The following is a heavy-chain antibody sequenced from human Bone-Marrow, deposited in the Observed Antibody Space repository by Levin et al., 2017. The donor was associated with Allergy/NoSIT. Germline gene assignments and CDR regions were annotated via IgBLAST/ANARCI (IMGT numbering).Heavy chain of an antibody. CDR3: ARDRSQFQLGGMDV. J-gene: IGHJ6*02. V-gene: IGHV3-48*01. CDR1: GFDFSSYS. Sequence: GGSLRLSCAASGFDFSSYSMNWVRQAPGKGLEWVSYISSRSTTIYYAGSVKGRFTLSRDNAQNSLYLQMNSLRVEDTAVYYCARDRSQFQLGGMDVWGQGTTVTVSS. CDR2: ISSRSTTI. D-gene: IGHD2-2*01.